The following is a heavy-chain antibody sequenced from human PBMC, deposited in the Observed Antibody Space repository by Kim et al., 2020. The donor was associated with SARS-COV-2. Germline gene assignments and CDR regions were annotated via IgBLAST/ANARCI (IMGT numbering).Heavy chain of an antibody. J-gene: IGHJ4*02. V-gene: IGHV3-30*04. CDR3: ARVFRYSSGWYEDY. CDR2: ISYDGSNK. D-gene: IGHD6-19*01. CDR1: GFTFSSYA. Sequence: GGSLRLSCAASGFTFSSYAMHWVRQAPGKGLEWVAVISYDGSNKYYADSVKGRFTISRDNSKNTLYLQMNSLRAEDTAVYYCARVFRYSSGWYEDYWGQGTPVTVS.